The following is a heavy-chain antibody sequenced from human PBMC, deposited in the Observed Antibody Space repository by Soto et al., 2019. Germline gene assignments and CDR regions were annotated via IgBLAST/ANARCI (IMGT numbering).Heavy chain of an antibody. CDR3: AKANYDFWSGYYGYYYYGMDV. V-gene: IGHV3-23*01. CDR1: GFTFSSYA. J-gene: IGHJ6*02. D-gene: IGHD3-3*01. Sequence: GGSLRLSCAASGFTFSSYAMSWVRQAPGKGLEWVSAISGTGGSTYYADSVKGRFTISRDNSKNTLYLQMNSLRAEDTALYYCAKANYDFWSGYYGYYYYGMDVWGQGTTVTVSS. CDR2: ISGTGGST.